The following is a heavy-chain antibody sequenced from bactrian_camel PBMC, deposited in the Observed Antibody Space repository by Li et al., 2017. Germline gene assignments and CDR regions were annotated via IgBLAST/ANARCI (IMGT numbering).Heavy chain of an antibody. CDR3: AAGGIRGTGACPMRASNVGV. D-gene: IGHD7*01. V-gene: IGHV3S53*01. CDR2: VAWDRST. Sequence: HVQLVESGGGSVQAGGSLRLSCVVSGFTYRTDCMGWFRQAPGKEREEVAIVAWDRSTRAADSVKGRFTISVDNAKKTVYLQMSGLTPEDTAMYYCAAGGIRGTGACPMRASNVGVWGQGTQVSVAS. J-gene: IGHJ6*01. CDR1: GFTYRTDC.